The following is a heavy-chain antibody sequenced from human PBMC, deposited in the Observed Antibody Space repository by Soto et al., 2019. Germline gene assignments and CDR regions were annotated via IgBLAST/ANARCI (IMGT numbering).Heavy chain of an antibody. CDR2: ISSSGSYT. Sequence: PGGSLRLSCAASGFSFRSYDMTWVRQAPGKGLDWVSCISSSGSYTHYADSVMGRFTISRDNAENSVYLQMNSLRVEDTAVYYCARSPDYGMDVWGQGTTVTVSS. V-gene: IGHV3-21*01. CDR3: ARSPDYGMDV. CDR1: GFSFRSYD. J-gene: IGHJ6*02.